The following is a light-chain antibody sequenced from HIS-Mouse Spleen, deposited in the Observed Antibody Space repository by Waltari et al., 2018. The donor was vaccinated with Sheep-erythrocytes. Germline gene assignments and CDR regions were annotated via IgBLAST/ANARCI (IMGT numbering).Light chain of an antibody. Sequence: QSALTQPPSVSGSPGQSVTISCTGTSSDVGSYNYVSWYQQHPGKAPKLMIYDVSKRPSGVPDRFSGSNSGNTASLTISGLQAEDEADYYCCSYAGSYTEVFAAGTKLTVL. J-gene: IGLJ2*01. V-gene: IGLV2-11*01. CDR1: SSDVGSYNY. CDR2: DVS. CDR3: CSYAGSYTEV.